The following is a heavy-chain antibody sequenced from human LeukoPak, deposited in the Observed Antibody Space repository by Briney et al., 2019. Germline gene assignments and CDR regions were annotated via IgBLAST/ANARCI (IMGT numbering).Heavy chain of an antibody. CDR3: AAGGVYDLFDY. D-gene: IGHD5/OR15-5a*01. Sequence: ASVKVSCKVSGYTLSDLSMHWVRQAPGKGLEWMGGFDPGDGETIYTQKFQGRVTMTEDTSTDTAYMELSSLKSEDTAVYYCAAGGVYDLFDYWGQGILVTVSS. CDR2: FDPGDGET. V-gene: IGHV1-24*01. J-gene: IGHJ4*02. CDR1: GYTLSDLS.